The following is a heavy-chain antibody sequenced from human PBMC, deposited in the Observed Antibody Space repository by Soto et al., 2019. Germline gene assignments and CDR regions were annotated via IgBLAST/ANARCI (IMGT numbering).Heavy chain of an antibody. V-gene: IGHV2-5*02. D-gene: IGHD3-22*01. CDR1: GFSLSTSGVG. CDR3: AHRPYYYDTSDAFDI. Sequence: QITLKESGPTLVKPTQTLTLTCTFSGFSLSTSGVGVGWIRQPPGKALEWLALIYWDDDKRYSPSLKSRLTITKDTSKNQVVLTMTNMDPVDTATYYCAHRPYYYDTSDAFDIWGQGTMVTVSS. CDR2: IYWDDDK. J-gene: IGHJ3*02.